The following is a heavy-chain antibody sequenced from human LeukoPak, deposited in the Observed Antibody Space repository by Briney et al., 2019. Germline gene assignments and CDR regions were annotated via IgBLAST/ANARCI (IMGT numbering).Heavy chain of an antibody. D-gene: IGHD3-3*01. CDR3: ARGGEWLDY. CDR2: IYYSGST. V-gene: IGHV4-59*01. CDR1: GGSISSYY. J-gene: IGHJ4*02. Sequence: PSETLSLTCTVSGGSISSYYWSWIRQPPGKGLEYIGYIYYSGSTNYNPSLKSRVTISVDTSKNQFSLKQSSVTAADTAVYYCARGGEWLDYWGQGTLVTVSS.